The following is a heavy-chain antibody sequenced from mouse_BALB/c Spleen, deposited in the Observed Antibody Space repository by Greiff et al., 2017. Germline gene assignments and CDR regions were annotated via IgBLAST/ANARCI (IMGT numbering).Heavy chain of an antibody. CDR2: INSNGGST. CDR3: ARDPLLLRFAY. Sequence: EVQGVESGGGLVQPGGSLKLSCAASGFTFSSYGMSWVRQTPDKRLELVATINSNGGSTYYPDSVKGRFTISRDNAKNTLYLQMSSLKSEDTAMYYCARDPLLLRFAYWGQGTLVTVSA. V-gene: IGHV5-6-3*01. D-gene: IGHD1-1*01. J-gene: IGHJ3*01. CDR1: GFTFSSYG.